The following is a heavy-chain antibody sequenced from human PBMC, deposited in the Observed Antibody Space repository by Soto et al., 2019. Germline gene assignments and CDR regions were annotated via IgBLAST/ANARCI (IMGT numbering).Heavy chain of an antibody. V-gene: IGHV1-3*01. CDR3: ARDGSSTIYYYYGMDV. CDR1: GYTFTSYA. J-gene: IGHJ6*02. Sequence: ASVKVSCKASGYTFTSYAMHWVRQAPGQRLEWMGWINAGNGNTKYSQKFQGRVTITGDTSASTAYVELSSLRSEDTAVYYCARDGSSTIYYYYGMDVWGQGTTVTVSS. CDR2: INAGNGNT. D-gene: IGHD6-6*01.